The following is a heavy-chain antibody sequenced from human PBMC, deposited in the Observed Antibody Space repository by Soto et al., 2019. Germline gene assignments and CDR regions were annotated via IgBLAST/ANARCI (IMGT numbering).Heavy chain of an antibody. J-gene: IGHJ6*02. CDR1: GATLSSYA. CDR3: ARRVKNDYVWGSYRYIPYGTDV. V-gene: IGHV1-69*13. Sequence: GSSVKVSSKASGATLSSYAISWVREAPGQGHEWMGGAIPIFSTANYAQKSQGRVTITADDSTSIAYMELSSLRSEDTAVYYCARRVKNDYVWGSYRYIPYGTDVWGQGTTVTVSS. CDR2: AIPIFSTA. D-gene: IGHD3-16*02.